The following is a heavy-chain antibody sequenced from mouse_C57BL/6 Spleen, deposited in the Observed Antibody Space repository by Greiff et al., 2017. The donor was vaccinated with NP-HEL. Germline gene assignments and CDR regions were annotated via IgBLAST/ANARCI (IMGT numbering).Heavy chain of an antibody. J-gene: IGHJ2*01. CDR3: AREDYGSSLDY. D-gene: IGHD1-1*01. Sequence: VQLQQSGPELVKPGASVKISCKASGYSFTSYYIHWVKQRPGQGLEWIGWIYPGSGNTKYNEKFKGKATLTADTSSSTACMQLCRLTSEDSAVYYGAREDYGSSLDYWGQGTTLTVSS. CDR1: GYSFTSYY. V-gene: IGHV1-66*01. CDR2: IYPGSGNT.